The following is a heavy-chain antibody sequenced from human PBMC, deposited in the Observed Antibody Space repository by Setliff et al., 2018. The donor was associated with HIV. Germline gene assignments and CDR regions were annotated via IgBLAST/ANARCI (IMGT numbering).Heavy chain of an antibody. J-gene: IGHJ1*01. V-gene: IGHV3-7*01. Sequence: PGGSLRLSCVVSGFTFSTSWMTWVRQAPGEGLEWVANVNEDGSVKNYVDSVKGRFTISRDNAKNSLYLQMNSLRVEDTAVYYCARGYTGDFHWGQGTLVTAPQ. D-gene: IGHD7-27*01. CDR1: GFTFSTSW. CDR2: VNEDGSVK. CDR3: ARGYTGDFH.